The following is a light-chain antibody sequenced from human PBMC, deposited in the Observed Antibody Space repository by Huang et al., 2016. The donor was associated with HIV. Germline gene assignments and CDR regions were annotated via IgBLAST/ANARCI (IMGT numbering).Light chain of an antibody. V-gene: IGKV1-39*01. J-gene: IGKJ2*01. CDR3: QQTYSTPS. CDR2: ATS. Sequence: DIQMTQSPSSLSASVGDRVTITCRASQNIRSYLNWYQQKPGKAPSLLIYATSSLQSGVPSRFSGSGSGTDFTLTISSLEPADFATYYCQQTYSTPSFGQGTKLEI. CDR1: QNIRSY.